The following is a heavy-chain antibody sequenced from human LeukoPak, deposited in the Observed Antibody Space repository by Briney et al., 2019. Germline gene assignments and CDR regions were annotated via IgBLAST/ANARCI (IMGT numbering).Heavy chain of an antibody. CDR1: GGSISSGGYY. J-gene: IGHJ4*02. CDR2: IYYSGST. V-gene: IGHV4-31*03. Sequence: PSETLSLTCTVSGGSISSGGYYWSWIRQHPGKGLEWIGYIYYSGSTYYNPSLKSRVTISVDTSKNQFSLKLSSVTAADTAVYYCARGQYAHPFDYWGQGTLVTVSS. CDR3: ARGQYAHPFDY.